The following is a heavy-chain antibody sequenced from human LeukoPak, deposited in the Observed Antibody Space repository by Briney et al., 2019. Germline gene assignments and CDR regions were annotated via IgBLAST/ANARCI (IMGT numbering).Heavy chain of an antibody. CDR3: ATPREGSSSGYFDY. CDR2: IRYDGSNK. CDR1: GFTFSSYG. J-gene: IGHJ4*02. D-gene: IGHD6-6*01. V-gene: IGHV3-30*02. Sequence: QPGGSLRLTCAASGFTFSSYGMHWVRQAPGKGLEWVAFIRYDGSNKYYADSVKGRFTISRDNSKNTLYLQMNSLRAEDTAVYYCATPREGSSSGYFDYWGQGTLVTVSS.